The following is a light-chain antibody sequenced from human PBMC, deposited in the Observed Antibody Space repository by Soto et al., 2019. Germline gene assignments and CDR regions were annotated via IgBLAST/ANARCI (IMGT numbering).Light chain of an antibody. J-gene: IGKJ3*01. Sequence: DIQMTQSPSSVSASVGDRVTIPCRASQDIITWLAWFQQTPGKAPRLLIYEASSLQRGVPSRFSGSGSGTEFTLTISSLQPEDVATYFCLQSDSFPFTFGPGTKVDV. CDR1: QDIITW. CDR3: LQSDSFPFT. V-gene: IGKV1-12*01. CDR2: EAS.